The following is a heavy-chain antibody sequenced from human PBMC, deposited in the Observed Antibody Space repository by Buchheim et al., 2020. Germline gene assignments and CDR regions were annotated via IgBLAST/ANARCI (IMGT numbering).Heavy chain of an antibody. V-gene: IGHV3-33*01. D-gene: IGHD3-10*01. CDR2: IWYDGSNK. CDR3: ARDLLLWFGDETPGY. Sequence: QVQLVESGGGVVQPGRSLRLSCAASGFTFSSYGMHWVRQAPGKGLEWVAVIWYDGSNKYYADSVKGRFTISRDNSKNTLYLQMNSLRAEDTAVYYCARDLLLWFGDETPGYWGQGTL. CDR1: GFTFSSYG. J-gene: IGHJ4*02.